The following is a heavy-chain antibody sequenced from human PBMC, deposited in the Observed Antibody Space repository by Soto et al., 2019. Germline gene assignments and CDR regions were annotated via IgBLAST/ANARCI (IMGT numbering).Heavy chain of an antibody. D-gene: IGHD2-15*01. V-gene: IGHV3-23*01. CDR2: ISGSGGST. J-gene: IGHJ1*01. CDR3: ARYIVVVVAATYFQH. CDR1: GFTFSSYA. Sequence: GGSLRLSCAASGFTFSSYAMSWVRQAPGKGLEWVSAISGSGGSTYYADSVKGRFTISRDNSKNTLYLQMNSLRAEDTAVYYCARYIVVVVAATYFQHWGQGTLVTVSS.